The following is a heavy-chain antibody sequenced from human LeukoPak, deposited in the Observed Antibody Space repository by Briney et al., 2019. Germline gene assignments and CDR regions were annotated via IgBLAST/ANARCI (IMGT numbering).Heavy chain of an antibody. V-gene: IGHV1-18*04. J-gene: IGHJ4*02. D-gene: IGHD1-7*01. Sequence: GASVTVSCKASGYTFTSYGISWVRQAPGQGLEWMGWISAYNGNTNYAQKFQGRVTMTKDTSTSTVYMELSSLRSEDTAVYYCARSREYNSNSLDYWGQGTLVTVSS. CDR3: ARSREYNSNSLDY. CDR1: GYTFTSYG. CDR2: ISAYNGNT.